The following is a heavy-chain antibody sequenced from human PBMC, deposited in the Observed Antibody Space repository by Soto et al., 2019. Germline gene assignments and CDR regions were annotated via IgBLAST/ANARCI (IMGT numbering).Heavy chain of an antibody. D-gene: IGHD2-15*01. CDR3: ARGPGYCSGGSCQPRAFDI. J-gene: IGHJ3*02. CDR2: INAGNGNT. CDR1: GYTFTSYA. Sequence: GASVKVSCKASGYTFTSYAMHWVRQAPGQRLEWMGWINAGNGNTNYSQKFQGRVTMTRDTSTSTAYMELRSLRSEDTAVYYCARGPGYCSGGSCQPRAFDIWGPGTMVTVSS. V-gene: IGHV1-3*01.